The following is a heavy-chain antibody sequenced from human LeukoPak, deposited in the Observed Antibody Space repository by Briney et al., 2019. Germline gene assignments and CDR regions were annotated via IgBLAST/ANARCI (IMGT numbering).Heavy chain of an antibody. CDR1: GGTFTSYY. V-gene: IGHV1-46*01. J-gene: IGHJ4*02. CDR2: INPSGGST. CDR3: ARADNIILEWLGL. Sequence: ASVKVSCKASGGTFTSYYMHWVRQAPGQGLEWMGIINPSGGSTSYAQKFQGRVTMTRDTSTSTVYMELSSLRSEDTAVYYCARADNIILEWLGLWGQGTLVTVSS. D-gene: IGHD3-3*01.